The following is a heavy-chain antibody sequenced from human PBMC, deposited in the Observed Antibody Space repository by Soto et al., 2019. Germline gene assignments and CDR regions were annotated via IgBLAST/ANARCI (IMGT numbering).Heavy chain of an antibody. CDR1: GFTFSSYS. CDR3: ARLTGTDYFDY. V-gene: IGHV3-21*01. D-gene: IGHD7-27*01. Sequence: GGSLRLSCAASGFTFSSYSMNWVRQAPGKGLEWVSSISSSSSYIYYADSVKGRFTISRANAKNSLYLQMNSLRAEDTAVYYCARLTGTDYFDYWGQGTLVTVSS. J-gene: IGHJ4*02. CDR2: ISSSSSYI.